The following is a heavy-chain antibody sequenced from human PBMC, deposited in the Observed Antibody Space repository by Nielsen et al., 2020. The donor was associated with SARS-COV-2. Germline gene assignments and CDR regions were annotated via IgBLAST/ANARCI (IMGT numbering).Heavy chain of an antibody. V-gene: IGHV3-33*01. Sequence: GESLKISCAASGFTFSSYGMHWVRQAPGKGLEWVAVIWYDGSNKYYADSVKGRFTISRDNSKNTLYLQMNSLRAEDTAVYYCARDRTAMVEGEYYFDYWGQGTLVTVSS. CDR3: ARDRTAMVEGEYYFDY. CDR1: GFTFSSYG. J-gene: IGHJ4*02. D-gene: IGHD5-18*01. CDR2: IWYDGSNK.